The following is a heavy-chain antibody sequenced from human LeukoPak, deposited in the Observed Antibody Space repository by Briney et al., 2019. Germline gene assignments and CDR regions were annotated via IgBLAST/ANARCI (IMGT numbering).Heavy chain of an antibody. D-gene: IGHD2-21*02. Sequence: PGGSLRLSCAASGFTVSSNYMTWVRQAPGKGLGWVSVIYSGGGTYYADSVKGRFTISRDNSKNTLYLQMNSLGAKDTAVYYCARAVTVVTAIHDWGQGTLVTVSS. CDR1: GFTVSSNY. CDR3: ARAVTVVTAIHD. J-gene: IGHJ4*02. V-gene: IGHV3-53*01. CDR2: IYSGGGT.